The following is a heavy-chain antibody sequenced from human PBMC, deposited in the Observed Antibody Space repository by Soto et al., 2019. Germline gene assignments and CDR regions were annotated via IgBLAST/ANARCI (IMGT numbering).Heavy chain of an antibody. J-gene: IGHJ4*02. CDR1: GFTFSSYG. V-gene: IGHV3-33*01. CDR3: ARTKTVAAAGYFDD. Sequence: QVQLVESGGGVVQPGRSLRLSCAASGFTFSSYGMHWVRQAPGKGLEWVAVIWYDGSNKYYADSVKGRFTISRDNSKNTLYRQMNSLRAEDTAVYYGARTKTVAAAGYFDDWGQGTLVTVSS. D-gene: IGHD6-13*01. CDR2: IWYDGSNK.